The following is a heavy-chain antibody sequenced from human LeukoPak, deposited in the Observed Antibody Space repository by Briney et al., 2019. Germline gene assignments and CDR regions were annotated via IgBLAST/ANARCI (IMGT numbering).Heavy chain of an antibody. V-gene: IGHV3-30*03. Sequence: GGSLRLSCAASGFTFSSSAMHWVRQPPGKGLEWVTVISNDESNKYYADSVKGRFTISRDNSKNMLYLQMNSLRTEDTAVYYCARREGSSWQYFQHWGQGTLVTVSS. D-gene: IGHD6-13*01. J-gene: IGHJ1*01. CDR3: ARREGSSWQYFQH. CDR2: ISNDESNK. CDR1: GFTFSSSA.